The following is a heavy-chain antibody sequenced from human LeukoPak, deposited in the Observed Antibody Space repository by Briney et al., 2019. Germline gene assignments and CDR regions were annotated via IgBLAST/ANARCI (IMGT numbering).Heavy chain of an antibody. CDR1: GFTFSSYA. Sequence: GGSLRLSCAASGFTFSSYAMHWVRQAPGKGLEWVAVISYDGSNKYYADSVKGRFTISRDNSKNTLYLQMNSLRAEDRAVYYCARDYYDSSGYHYYFDYWGQGTLVTVSS. CDR2: ISYDGSNK. D-gene: IGHD3-22*01. CDR3: ARDYYDSSGYHYYFDY. J-gene: IGHJ4*02. V-gene: IGHV3-30-3*01.